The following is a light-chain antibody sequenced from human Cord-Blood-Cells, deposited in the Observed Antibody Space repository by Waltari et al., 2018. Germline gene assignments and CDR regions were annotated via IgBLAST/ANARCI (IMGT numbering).Light chain of an antibody. Sequence: SSELTQEPAVSVALGQTVRITCQGDSLRSYHASWYQQKPGQAPVLVIYGKNNRPSGIPDRFSGSSSGNTASLTITGAQAEDEADYYCNSRDSSGNHVVFGGGTKLTVL. CDR1: SLRSYH. CDR3: NSRDSSGNHVV. J-gene: IGLJ2*01. CDR2: GKN. V-gene: IGLV3-19*01.